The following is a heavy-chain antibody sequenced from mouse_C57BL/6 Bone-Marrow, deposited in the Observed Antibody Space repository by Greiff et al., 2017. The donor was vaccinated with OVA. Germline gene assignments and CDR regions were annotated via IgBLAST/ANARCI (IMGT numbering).Heavy chain of an antibody. D-gene: IGHD1-1*01. CDR1: GYTFTSYD. CDR3: ARLLRIYAMDY. V-gene: IGHV1-85*01. J-gene: IGHJ4*01. Sequence: MQLQESGPELVKPGASVKLSCKASGYTFTSYDINWVKQRPGQGLEWIGWIYPRDGSTKYNEKFKGKATLTVDTYSSTAYMELHSLTSEDSAVYFCARLLRIYAMDYWGQGTSVTVSS. CDR2: IYPRDGST.